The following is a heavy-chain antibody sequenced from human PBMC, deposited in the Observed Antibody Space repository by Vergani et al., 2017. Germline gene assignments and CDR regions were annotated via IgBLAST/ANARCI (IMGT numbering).Heavy chain of an antibody. J-gene: IGHJ4*02. Sequence: QAQLVESGGGVVQPGGSLRLSCAASGFTFSNYDMHWARQAPGKGLEWVAFIRSDASNKYYGDSVKGLFTISRDNSKNTLYLQMNSLRAEDTAVYYCGGLAVFDYWGQGTLVTVSS. CDR3: GGLAVFDY. CDR2: IRSDASNK. D-gene: IGHD3-16*01. V-gene: IGHV3-30*02. CDR1: GFTFSNYD.